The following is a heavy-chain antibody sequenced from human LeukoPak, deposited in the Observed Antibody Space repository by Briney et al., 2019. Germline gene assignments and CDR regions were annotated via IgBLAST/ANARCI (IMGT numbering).Heavy chain of an antibody. J-gene: IGHJ4*02. CDR1: GGSISGSS. CDR3: ARGYCSGGSCYYLDY. Sequence: SETLSLTCTVSGGSISGSSWSWIRQPAGKGLEWIGRIYSGGTTNYNPSLKSRVIMSVVTSNNRFSLKLSSVTAADTAIYYCARGYCSGGSCYYLDYWGQGTLVIVSS. V-gene: IGHV4-4*07. D-gene: IGHD2-15*01. CDR2: IYSGGTT.